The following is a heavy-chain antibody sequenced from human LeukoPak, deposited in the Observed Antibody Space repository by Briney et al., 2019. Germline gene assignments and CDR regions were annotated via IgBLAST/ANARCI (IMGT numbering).Heavy chain of an antibody. CDR3: ARAHILRFLGWPYYYYYMDV. CDR1: GYTFTGYY. CDR2: INPNSGGT. V-gene: IGHV1-2*02. Sequence: GASVKVSCKASGYTFTGYYMHWVRQAPGQGLEWMGWINPNSGGTNYAQKFQGRVTMTRDTSISTAYMELSRLRSDDTAVYYCARAHILRFLGWPYYYYYMDVWGKGTTVTVSS. J-gene: IGHJ6*03. D-gene: IGHD3-3*01.